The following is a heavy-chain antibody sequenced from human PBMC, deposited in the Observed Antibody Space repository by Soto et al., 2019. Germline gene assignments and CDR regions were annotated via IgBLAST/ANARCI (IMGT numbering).Heavy chain of an antibody. D-gene: IGHD3-10*01. Sequence: PSETLSLTCTVSGGSISSSSYYWGWIRQPPGKGLEWIGSIYCSGSTYYNPSLKSRVTISVDTSKNQFSLKLSSVTAAETAVYFCARSVSFGEADSWGQGILVTVS. V-gene: IGHV4-39*01. J-gene: IGHJ4*02. CDR3: ARSVSFGEADS. CDR1: GGSISSSSYY. CDR2: IYCSGST.